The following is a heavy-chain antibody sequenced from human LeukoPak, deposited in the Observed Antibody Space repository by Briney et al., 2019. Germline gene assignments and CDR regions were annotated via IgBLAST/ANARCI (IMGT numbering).Heavy chain of an antibody. Sequence: PSETLSLTCAVSGGSISSSNWRSWVRQPPGKGLEWIGEIYHSGSTNYNPSLKSRVTISVDKSKNQFYLKLSSVTAADTAVYYCARLYCSGGSCYYFDYWGRGTLVSVSS. CDR2: IYHSGST. V-gene: IGHV4-4*02. D-gene: IGHD2-15*01. CDR1: GGSISSSNW. CDR3: ARLYCSGGSCYYFDY. J-gene: IGHJ4*02.